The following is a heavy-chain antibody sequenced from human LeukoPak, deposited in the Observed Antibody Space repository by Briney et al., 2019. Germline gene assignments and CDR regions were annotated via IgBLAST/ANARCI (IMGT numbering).Heavy chain of an antibody. CDR1: GGSFSGYY. Sequence: SETLSLTCAVYGGSFSGYYWSWIRQPPGKGLEWIGEINHSGSTNYNPSLKSRVAISVDTSKNQFSLKLSSVTAADTAVYYCAGPLATFDYWGQGTLVTVSS. J-gene: IGHJ4*02. CDR2: INHSGST. V-gene: IGHV4-34*01. CDR3: AGPLATFDY.